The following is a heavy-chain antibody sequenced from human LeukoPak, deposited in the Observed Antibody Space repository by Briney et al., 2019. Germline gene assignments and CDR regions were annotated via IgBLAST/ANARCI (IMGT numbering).Heavy chain of an antibody. CDR2: IYTSGST. Sequence: PSQTLSLTCTVSGGSISSGSYYWSWIPQPAGKGLEWIGRIYTSGSTNYNPSLKSRVTISVDTSKNQYSLKLSSVTAADTAVYYCASEPTYSSSWYFYWGKGTLVTVSS. V-gene: IGHV4-61*02. CDR3: ASEPTYSSSWYFY. CDR1: GGSISSGSYY. J-gene: IGHJ4*02. D-gene: IGHD6-13*01.